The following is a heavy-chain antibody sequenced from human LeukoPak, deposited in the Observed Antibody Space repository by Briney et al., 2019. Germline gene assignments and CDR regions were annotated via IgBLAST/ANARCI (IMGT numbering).Heavy chain of an antibody. V-gene: IGHV4-4*09. Sequence: SETLSLTCTVSGGSISSYYWSWIRQPPGKEREWIGYIYTSGSTKYNTSLNNRVTISLDTSKNQFSLKLSSVTAADTAVYYCARHSEITGFPFDPWGQGTLVTVSS. CDR3: ARHSEITGFPFDP. CDR1: GGSISSYY. CDR2: IYTSGST. J-gene: IGHJ5*02. D-gene: IGHD1-20*01.